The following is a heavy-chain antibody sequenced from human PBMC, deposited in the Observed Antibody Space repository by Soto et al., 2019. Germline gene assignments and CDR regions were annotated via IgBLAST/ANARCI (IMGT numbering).Heavy chain of an antibody. Sequence: QVQLVQSGAEVKKPGASVKVSCKASGYTFTKYGITWVRQAPGQGLEWLGWISGYTDNTNFAQRLKGRVNMTTDTSTTTAYMELRSLRPDDTAIYYCARVASLIPIFHGLDAWGQGTMVTVSS. V-gene: IGHV1-18*04. CDR2: ISGYTDNT. CDR3: ARVASLIPIFHGLDA. D-gene: IGHD3-3*01. J-gene: IGHJ6*02. CDR1: GYTFTKYG.